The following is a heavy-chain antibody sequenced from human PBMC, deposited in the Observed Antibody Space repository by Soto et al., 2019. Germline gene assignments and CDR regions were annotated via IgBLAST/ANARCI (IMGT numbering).Heavy chain of an antibody. D-gene: IGHD2-2*01. CDR3: ARGGGSTKVDY. Sequence: QVQLQESGPGLVKPSQTLSLTCTVSGGSITSSGYYWSWIRQHPGEGLEWIGFTSNSGRTPYNPSLKSRVTISVDTSSNQFSLNLKSVTAADTAVYYCARGGGSTKVDYWGQGTLVTVSP. CDR2: TSNSGRT. V-gene: IGHV4-31*03. J-gene: IGHJ4*02. CDR1: GGSITSSGYY.